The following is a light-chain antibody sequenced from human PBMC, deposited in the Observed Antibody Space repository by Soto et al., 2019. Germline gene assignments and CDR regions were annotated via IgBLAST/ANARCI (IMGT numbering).Light chain of an antibody. CDR1: QSISRY. Sequence: IVLTQSPGTLSLSPGERTTLSCRASQSISRYLGWYQQKPGQGPRLLIYGASSRATGTPDRFSGSGSGTDFTLTINRLEPEDFALYYCQQYGSSPPTFGQGTKVEIK. CDR2: GAS. V-gene: IGKV3-20*01. CDR3: QQYGSSPPT. J-gene: IGKJ1*01.